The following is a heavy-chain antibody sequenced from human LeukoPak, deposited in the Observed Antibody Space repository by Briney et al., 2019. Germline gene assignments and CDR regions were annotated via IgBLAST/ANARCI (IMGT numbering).Heavy chain of an antibody. J-gene: IGHJ4*02. CDR3: ARGQEDWEVLQRAVKFDY. CDR2: INHSGST. V-gene: IGHV4-34*01. D-gene: IGHD2/OR15-2a*01. CDR1: GGSFGGYY. Sequence: SETLSLTCTVYGGSFGGYYWSWIRQPPGKGLEWAGEINHSGSTIYNPSLKSRVTMSVDTSKNQFSLRLTSVTAADMAVYYCARGQEDWEVLQRAVKFDYWAQGTLVTVSS.